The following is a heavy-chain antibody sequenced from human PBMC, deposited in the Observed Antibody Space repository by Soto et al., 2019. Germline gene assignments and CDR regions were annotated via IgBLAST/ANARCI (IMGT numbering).Heavy chain of an antibody. Sequence: SQTLSLTCAISGDSVSSNSAAWNWIRQSPSRGLEWLGRTYYRSKWYNDYALSVKSRITINPDTSKNQFSLQLNSVTPEDTAVYYFARATGQYYDFWSGYSYYFDYWGQGTLVTVSS. CDR3: ARATGQYYDFWSGYSYYFDY. D-gene: IGHD3-3*01. J-gene: IGHJ4*02. CDR1: GDSVSSNSAA. CDR2: TYYRSKWYN. V-gene: IGHV6-1*01.